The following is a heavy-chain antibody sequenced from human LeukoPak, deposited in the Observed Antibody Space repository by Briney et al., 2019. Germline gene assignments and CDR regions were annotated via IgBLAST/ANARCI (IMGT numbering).Heavy chain of an antibody. J-gene: IGHJ6*03. D-gene: IGHD1-14*01. CDR2: IYHSGST. Sequence: SETLSLTCTVSDYSISSGYYWGWIRQSPGKGLEWIGNIYHSGSTYYNPRLKSRVTISVDTAKNQFSLKLSSVTAEDTAVYYCARVKTGVDHFYYYYMDVWGKGTTDTVSS. V-gene: IGHV4-38-2*02. CDR3: ARVKTGVDHFYYYYMDV. CDR1: DYSISSGYY.